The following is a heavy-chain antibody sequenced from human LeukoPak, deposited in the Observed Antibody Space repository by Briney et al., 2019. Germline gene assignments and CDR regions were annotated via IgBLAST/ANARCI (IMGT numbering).Heavy chain of an antibody. J-gene: IGHJ4*02. CDR1: GGTFSSYA. D-gene: IGHD5-12*01. CDR3: ATPGIGWLRDGRGTFDY. CDR2: IIPIFGTA. Sequence: SVKVSCKASGGTFSSYAISWVRQAPGQGLEWRGGIIPIFGTANYAQKFQGRVTITTDESTSTAYMELSSLRSEDTAVYYCATPGIGWLRDGRGTFDYWGQGTLVTVSS. V-gene: IGHV1-69*05.